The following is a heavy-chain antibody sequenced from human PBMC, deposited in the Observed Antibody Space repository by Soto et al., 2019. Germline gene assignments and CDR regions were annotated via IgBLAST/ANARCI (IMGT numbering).Heavy chain of an antibody. CDR1: GCTFTSYA. Sequence: ASVKVSCKASGCTFTSYAMHWVRQAPGQRLEWMGWINAGNGNTKYSQKFQGRVTITRDTSASTAYMELSSLRSEDTAVYYCARAPPGHEWQPTNWFDPWGQGTLVTSPQ. V-gene: IGHV1-3*01. CDR2: INAGNGNT. J-gene: IGHJ5*02. CDR3: ARAPPGHEWQPTNWFDP. D-gene: IGHD2-8*01.